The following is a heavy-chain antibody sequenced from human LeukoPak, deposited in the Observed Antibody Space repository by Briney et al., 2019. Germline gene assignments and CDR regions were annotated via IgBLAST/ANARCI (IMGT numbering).Heavy chain of an antibody. CDR3: ARAGQSFDWANKPHYYYYYYMDV. V-gene: IGHV1-69*06. D-gene: IGHD3-9*01. CDR1: GCTFSSYT. J-gene: IGHJ6*03. CDR2: IIPIFGRA. Sequence: SVKVSFKASGCTFSSYTISWVRQAPAQGLEWMGGIIPIFGRANNAHKFQGRGTITADKSTSTAYMELSSLRSEDTAGYDCARAGQSFDWANKPHYYYYYYMDVWGKGTAVTVSS.